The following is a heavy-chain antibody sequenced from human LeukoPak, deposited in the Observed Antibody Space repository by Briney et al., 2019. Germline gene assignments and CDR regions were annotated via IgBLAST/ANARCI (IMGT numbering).Heavy chain of an antibody. CDR2: IYHSGST. V-gene: IGHV4-38-2*02. D-gene: IGHD2-2*01. CDR1: AYSISSGYY. J-gene: IGHJ4*02. Sequence: SETLSLTCTVSAYSISSGYYWGWIRQPPGKGLECIGTIYHSGSTYYNPSLKSRVTISIDTSKNQFSLRLSSVTAADTAVYYCARSSRSWSTFDNWGQGTLVTVSS. CDR3: ARSSRSWSTFDN.